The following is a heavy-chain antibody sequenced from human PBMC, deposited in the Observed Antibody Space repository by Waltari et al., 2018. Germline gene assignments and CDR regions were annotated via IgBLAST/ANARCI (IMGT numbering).Heavy chain of an antibody. CDR2: ISYDGSNK. Sequence: QVQLVESGGGVVQHGRSLRLSCAASGFTFSSYGMHWVRQAPGKGLEWVAVISYDGSNKYYADSVKGRFTISRDNSKNTLYLQMNSLRAEDTAVYYCAAWSSPFDYWGQGTLVTVSS. CDR1: GFTFSSYG. D-gene: IGHD3-10*01. V-gene: IGHV3-30*03. CDR3: AAWSSPFDY. J-gene: IGHJ4*02.